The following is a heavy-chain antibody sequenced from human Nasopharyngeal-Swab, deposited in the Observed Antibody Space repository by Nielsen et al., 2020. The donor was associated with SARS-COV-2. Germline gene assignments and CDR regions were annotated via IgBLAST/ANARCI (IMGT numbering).Heavy chain of an antibody. J-gene: IGHJ6*02. CDR2: ISGSGGST. CDR3: AKDLPKQQLAQYYYHGMDV. Sequence: WIRQPPGKGLEWVSAISGSGGSTYYADSVKGRFTISRDNSKNTLYLQMNSLRAEDTAVYYCAKDLPKQQLAQYYYHGMDVWGQGTTVTVSS. D-gene: IGHD6-13*01. V-gene: IGHV3-23*01.